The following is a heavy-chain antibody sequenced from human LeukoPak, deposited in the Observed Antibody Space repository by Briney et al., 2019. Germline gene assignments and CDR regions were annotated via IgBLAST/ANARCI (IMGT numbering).Heavy chain of an antibody. J-gene: IGHJ4*02. CDR1: GITLGNYG. CDR3: AKELELRYFDWLFHYNYFDY. CDR2: ISDSGGST. D-gene: IGHD3-9*01. Sequence: GGSLRLSCAVSGITLGNYGMSWVRQPPGKGLEWVAGISDSGGSTNYADSVKGRFTISRDTPRNTLYLQMNSLRAEDTAVYYCAKELELRYFDWLFHYNYFDYWGQGTLVTVSS. V-gene: IGHV3-23*01.